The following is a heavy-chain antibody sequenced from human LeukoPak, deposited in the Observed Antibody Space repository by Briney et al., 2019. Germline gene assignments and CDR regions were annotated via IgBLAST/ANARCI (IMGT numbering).Heavy chain of an antibody. Sequence: SETLSLTCTVSGGSISSYYWSWIRQPPGEGLEWIGCIYYSGSTNYNPSLKSRVTISLDTSKNHLSLKLTSVTAADTAVYYCARGDFWSGFDYWGQGTLVTVSS. CDR3: ARGDFWSGFDY. J-gene: IGHJ4*02. V-gene: IGHV4-59*01. D-gene: IGHD3-3*01. CDR1: GGSISSYY. CDR2: IYYSGST.